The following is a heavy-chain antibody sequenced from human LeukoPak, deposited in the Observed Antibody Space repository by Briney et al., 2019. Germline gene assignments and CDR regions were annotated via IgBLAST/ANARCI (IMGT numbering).Heavy chain of an antibody. CDR3: ARDLRSGAYYYFYMDV. Sequence: PGGSLRLSCAASGFGFGSYNMYWVRQAPGKGLEWVTLISFDGNDKKYADSVKGRFTVSRDNSRNTLYLQMGSLRPEDTALYYCARDLRSGAYYYFYMDVWGNGTTVAVSS. V-gene: IGHV3-30*14. CDR1: GFGFGSYN. D-gene: IGHD3-3*01. J-gene: IGHJ6*03. CDR2: ISFDGNDK.